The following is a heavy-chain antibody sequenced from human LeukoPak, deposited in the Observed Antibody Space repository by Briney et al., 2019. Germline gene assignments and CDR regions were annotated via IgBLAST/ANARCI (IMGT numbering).Heavy chain of an antibody. Sequence: GGSLRLSCAASGFTFSSHAMHWVRQAPGKGLEWVSAIRDSGRGTYYADSVKGRFTISRDNSKNTLYLQMNSLKTEDTAVYYCTRRSSAAGRQYFDYWGQGTLVTVSS. CDR3: TRRSSAAGRQYFDY. CDR2: IRDSGRGT. J-gene: IGHJ4*02. V-gene: IGHV3-23*01. D-gene: IGHD6-13*01. CDR1: GFTFSSHA.